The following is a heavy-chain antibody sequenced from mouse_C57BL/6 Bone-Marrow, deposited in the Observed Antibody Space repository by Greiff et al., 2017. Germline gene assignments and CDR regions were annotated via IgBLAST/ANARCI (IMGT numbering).Heavy chain of an antibody. CDR2: ISNGGGST. CDR1: GFTFSDYY. J-gene: IGHJ1*03. CDR3: ARPYEGYFDV. V-gene: IGHV5-12*01. Sequence: EVQVVESGGGLVQPGGSLKLSCAASGFTFSDYYMYWVRQTPEKRLEWVAYISNGGGSTYYPDTVKGRFTISRDNAKNTLYLQMSRLKSEDTAMYYCARPYEGYFDVWGTGTTVTVSS. D-gene: IGHD1-1*01.